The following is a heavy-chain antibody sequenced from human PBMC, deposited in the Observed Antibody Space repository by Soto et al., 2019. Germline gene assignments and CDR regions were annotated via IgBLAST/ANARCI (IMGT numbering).Heavy chain of an antibody. CDR2: IDWDADK. CDR3: ARTHIPAAGSTYSHYGLDV. CDR1: GFSLSTSGMR. J-gene: IGHJ6*04. Sequence: SCPTLVNPTQTLTLTCTFSGFSLSTSGMRMTWIRQPPGKALEWLARIDWDADKFYSTSLKTRLTISKDTSKNQVVLTMTNLDSVDTATYYSARTHIPAAGSTYSHYGLDVSSKGTPVTVCS. V-gene: IGHV2-70*04. D-gene: IGHD6-13*01.